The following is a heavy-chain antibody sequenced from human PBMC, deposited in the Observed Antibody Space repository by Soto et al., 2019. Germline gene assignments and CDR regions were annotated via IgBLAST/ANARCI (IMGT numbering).Heavy chain of an antibody. CDR2: MYHSGNT. D-gene: IGHD3-16*01. V-gene: IGHV4-4*02. J-gene: IGHJ4*02. CDR1: GSSISSSNW. Sequence: QVRLQELGPGLVKPSGTLSLTCAVSGSSISSSNWWSWVRQSPGKGLEWIGEMYHSGNTNYNPSLKSRVTISVDKSRNQFSLNLTSVTAADTAVYYCARANAYRRGADYWGQGTLVTVSS. CDR3: ARANAYRRGADY.